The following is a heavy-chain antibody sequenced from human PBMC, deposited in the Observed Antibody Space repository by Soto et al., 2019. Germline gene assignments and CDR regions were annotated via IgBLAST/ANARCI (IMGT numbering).Heavy chain of an antibody. CDR2: IIPIFGTA. CDR3: ARLRFLEWLWNMNTHYYGMDV. D-gene: IGHD3-3*01. CDR1: GGTFSSYA. Sequence: QVQLVQSGAEVKKPGSSVKVSCKASGGTFSSYAISWVRQAPGQGLEWMGGIIPIFGTANYAQKFQCRVTITADECTSTAYMKLSSLRSEDTDVYYCARLRFLEWLWNMNTHYYGMDVWGQGPTVTVSS. V-gene: IGHV1-69*01. J-gene: IGHJ6*02.